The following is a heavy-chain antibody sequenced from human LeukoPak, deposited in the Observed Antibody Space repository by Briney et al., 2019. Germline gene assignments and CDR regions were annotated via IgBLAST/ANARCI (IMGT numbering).Heavy chain of an antibody. D-gene: IGHD2-15*01. CDR1: GFTFSAYW. CDR2: ISSASSYT. J-gene: IGHJ4*02. CDR3: ARGRYCSGGRCYSDFDY. Sequence: PGGSLRLSCAASGFTFSAYWMSWIRQAPGKGLEWVSYISSASSYTNCADSVKGRFTISRDNAKNSLYLQMNSLRGEDTAVYYCARGRYCSGGRCYSDFDYWGQGTLVTVFS. V-gene: IGHV3-11*06.